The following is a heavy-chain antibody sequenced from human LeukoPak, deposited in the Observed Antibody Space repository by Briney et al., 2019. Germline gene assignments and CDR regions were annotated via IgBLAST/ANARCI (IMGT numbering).Heavy chain of an antibody. V-gene: IGHV1-2*06. Sequence: ASVKVSCKASGYTFTGYDMHWVRQAPGQGLEWMGRINPKNGDTYYTQKFQGRVTMTRDTSTSTAYMELSRLRSDDTAVYYCARDDYTNWILKYWGQGTLVTVSS. D-gene: IGHD4-11*01. CDR3: ARDDYTNWILKY. CDR2: INPKNGDT. J-gene: IGHJ4*02. CDR1: GYTFTGYD.